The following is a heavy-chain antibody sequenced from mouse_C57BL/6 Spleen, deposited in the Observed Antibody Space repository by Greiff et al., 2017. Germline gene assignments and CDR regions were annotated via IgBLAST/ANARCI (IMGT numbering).Heavy chain of an antibody. Sequence: VKLMESGPELVTPGASVTISCKASGYAFSSSWMNWVKQRPGKGLEWIGRIYPGDGDTNYNGKFKGKATLTADKSSSTAYMQLSSLTSEDSAVYFCARSYDYDYWGQGTTRTVSS. D-gene: IGHD2-4*01. CDR1: GYAFSSSW. CDR3: ARSYDYDY. CDR2: IYPGDGDT. J-gene: IGHJ2*01. V-gene: IGHV1-82*01.